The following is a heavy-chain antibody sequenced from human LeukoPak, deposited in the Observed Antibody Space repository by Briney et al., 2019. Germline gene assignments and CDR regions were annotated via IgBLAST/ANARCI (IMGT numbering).Heavy chain of an antibody. CDR3: ARDGSFGSGSYADY. Sequence: GGSLRLSCAASGFTFSSYKMNWVRQGPGKGLEWVSYISNSGSTKYYADSVKGRFTVSRDNADNLLYLQMNSLRAEDTAVYYCARDGSFGSGSYADYWGQGTLVTVSS. V-gene: IGHV3-48*03. D-gene: IGHD3-10*01. CDR1: GFTFSSYK. J-gene: IGHJ4*02. CDR2: ISNSGSTK.